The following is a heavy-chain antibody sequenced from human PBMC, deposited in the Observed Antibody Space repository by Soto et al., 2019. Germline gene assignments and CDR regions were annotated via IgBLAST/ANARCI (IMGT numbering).Heavy chain of an antibody. J-gene: IGHJ5*02. D-gene: IGHD6-25*01. CDR1: GGSISSSSYY. CDR3: ARLPDGYIKTARFDP. CDR2: IYYSGST. Sequence: SETLSLTCTVSGGSISSSSYYWGWIRQPPGKGLEWIGSIYYSGSTYYNPSLKSRVTISVDTSKNQFSLKLSSVTAADTAVYYCARLPDGYIKTARFDPWGQGTLVTVSS. V-gene: IGHV4-39*01.